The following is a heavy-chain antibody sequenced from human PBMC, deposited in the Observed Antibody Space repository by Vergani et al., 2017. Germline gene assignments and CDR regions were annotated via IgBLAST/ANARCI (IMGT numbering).Heavy chain of an antibody. CDR3: ARPGIAAANPYYFDY. Sequence: EVQLVQSGAEVKKPGESLKISCKGSGYSFTSYWIGWVRQMPGKGLEWMGIIYPGDSVTRYSPSFQGQVTISADKSISTAYLQWSSLKASDTAMYYCARPGIAAANPYYFDYWGQGTLVTVSS. CDR2: IYPGDSVT. CDR1: GYSFTSYW. J-gene: IGHJ4*02. D-gene: IGHD6-13*01. V-gene: IGHV5-51*01.